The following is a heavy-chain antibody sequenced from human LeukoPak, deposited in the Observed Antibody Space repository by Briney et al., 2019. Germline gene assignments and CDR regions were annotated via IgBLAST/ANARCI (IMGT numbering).Heavy chain of an antibody. CDR3: AKDASGSYLDY. CDR1: GFTFSSYA. J-gene: IGHJ4*02. CDR2: ISYDGSNK. V-gene: IGHV3-30-3*01. Sequence: HPGRSLRLSCAASGFTFSSYAMHWVRQAPGKGLEWVAVISYDGSNKYYADSVKGRFTISRDNSKNSLYLQMNSLRTEDTALYYCAKDASGSYLDYWGQGTLVTVSS. D-gene: IGHD1-26*01.